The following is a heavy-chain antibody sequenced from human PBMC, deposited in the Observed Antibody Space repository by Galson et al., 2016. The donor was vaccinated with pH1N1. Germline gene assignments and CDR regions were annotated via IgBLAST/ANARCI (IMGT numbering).Heavy chain of an antibody. CDR3: ARDRGIDLWHGFDD. Sequence: SLRLSCAGYGLTFSSYWMFWVRQAPGKGLEWVANIKQDGRETHYVDSVKGRFTISRDNAENSVYLQMDSLRAEDTATYYCARDRGIDLWHGFDDWGQGTLVTVSS. CDR1: GLTFSSYW. J-gene: IGHJ4*02. CDR2: IKQDGRET. D-gene: IGHD1-26*01. V-gene: IGHV3-7*03.